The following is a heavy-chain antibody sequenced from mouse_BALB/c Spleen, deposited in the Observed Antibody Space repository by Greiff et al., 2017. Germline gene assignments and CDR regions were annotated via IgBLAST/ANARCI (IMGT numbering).Heavy chain of an antibody. D-gene: IGHD2-12*01. CDR3: AREVLLRRYAMDY. Sequence: QVQLKESGPGLVAPSQSLSITCTVSGFSLTSYGVHWVRQPPGKGLEWLGVIWAGGSTNYNSALMSRLSISKDNSKSQVFLKMNSLQTDDTAMYYCAREVLLRRYAMDYWGQGTSVTVSS. CDR2: IWAGGST. V-gene: IGHV2-9*02. CDR1: GFSLTSYG. J-gene: IGHJ4*01.